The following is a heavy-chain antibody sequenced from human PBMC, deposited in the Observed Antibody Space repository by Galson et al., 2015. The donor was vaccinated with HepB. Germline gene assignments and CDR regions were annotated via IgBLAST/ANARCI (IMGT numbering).Heavy chain of an antibody. CDR1: GFTFSSYG. Sequence: SLRLSCAASGFTFSSYGMHWVRQAPGKGLEWVAVIWYDGSNKYYADSVKGRFTISRDNSKNTLYLQMNSLRAEDTAVYYCASITSGFDIWGQGTMVTVSS. V-gene: IGHV3-33*01. CDR3: ASITSGFDI. J-gene: IGHJ3*02. CDR2: IWYDGSNK. D-gene: IGHD1-20*01.